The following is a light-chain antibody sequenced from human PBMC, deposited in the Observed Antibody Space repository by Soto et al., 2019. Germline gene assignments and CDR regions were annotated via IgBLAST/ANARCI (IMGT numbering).Light chain of an antibody. CDR2: WAS. CDR3: QQYYSTPYT. Sequence: DIVMTQSPASLAVSLGERATINCKSSQSVLYSSNNKNYLAWYQQKPGQPPNLLIYWASTRESGVPDRFSGSGSGTDFTLTISSLQAEDVAVYYCQQYYSTPYTFGQGTKLEIK. CDR1: QSVLYSSNNKNY. V-gene: IGKV4-1*01. J-gene: IGKJ2*01.